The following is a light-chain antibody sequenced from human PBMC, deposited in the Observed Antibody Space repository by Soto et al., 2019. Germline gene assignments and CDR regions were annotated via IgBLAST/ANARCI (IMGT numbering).Light chain of an antibody. CDR1: QSVSDK. CDR2: DAS. J-gene: IGKJ4*01. CDR3: QQRSSCPLT. V-gene: IGKV3-11*01. Sequence: EVLMTQSPDTLYVSPGERVTLSCRASQSVSDKLAWYQQKPGQAPRLLIYDASYRATGIPARFSGSGSGTDFTLTISSLEPEDFAVYYCQQRSSCPLTFGGGTKVDIK.